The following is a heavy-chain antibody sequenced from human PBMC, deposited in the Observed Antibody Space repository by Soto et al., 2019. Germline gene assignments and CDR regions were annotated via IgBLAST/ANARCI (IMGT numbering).Heavy chain of an antibody. V-gene: IGHV1-24*01. CDR3: ATDSYSTNGVCYMGDYFDY. Sequence: GASVKVSCKVSGYTLTELSMHWVRQAPGKGLEWMGGFDPEDGETIYAQKFQGRVTMTEDTSTDTAYMELSSLRSEDTAVYYCATDSYSTNGVCYMGDYFDYWGQGTLVTVS. D-gene: IGHD2-8*01. J-gene: IGHJ4*02. CDR2: FDPEDGET. CDR1: GYTLTELS.